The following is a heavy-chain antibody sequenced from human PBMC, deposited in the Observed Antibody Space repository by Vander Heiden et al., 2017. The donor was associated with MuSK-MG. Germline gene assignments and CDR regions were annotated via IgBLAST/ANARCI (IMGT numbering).Heavy chain of an antibody. D-gene: IGHD2-2*01. CDR3: ARGPMASNYYYYGMDV. CDR2: IWYDGSNK. Sequence: QVQLVESGGGVVQPGRSLRLSCAASGFTFSSDGMHWVRQAPGKGLEWVAVIWYDGSNKYYADSVKGRFTISRDNSKNTLYLQMNSLRAEDTAVYYCARGPMASNYYYYGMDVWGQGTTVTVSS. CDR1: GFTFSSDG. J-gene: IGHJ6*02. V-gene: IGHV3-33*01.